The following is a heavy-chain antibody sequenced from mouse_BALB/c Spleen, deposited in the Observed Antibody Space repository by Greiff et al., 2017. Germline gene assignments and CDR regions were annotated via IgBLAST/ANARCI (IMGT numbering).Heavy chain of an antibody. CDR2: IYPYNGGT. CDR1: GYTFTDYN. J-gene: IGHJ3*01. Sequence: EVKLMESGPELVKPGASVKISCKASGYTFTDYNMHWVKQSHGKSLEWIGYIYPYNGGTGYNQKFKSKATLTVDNSSSTAYMELRSLTSEDSAVYYCGAGSSFFAYWGQGTLVTVSA. V-gene: IGHV1S29*02. CDR3: GAGSSFFAY. D-gene: IGHD1-1*01.